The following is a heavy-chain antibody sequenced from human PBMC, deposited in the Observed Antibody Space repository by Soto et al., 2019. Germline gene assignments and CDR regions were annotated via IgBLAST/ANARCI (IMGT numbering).Heavy chain of an antibody. CDR3: TRNYYGDYGRWVYMDV. Sequence: GGSLRLSCTASGFTFGDYAMSWFRQAPGKGLEWVGFIRSKAYGGTTEYAASVKGRFTISRDDSKSIAYLQMNSLKTEDTAVYYCTRNYYGDYGRWVYMDVWGKGTTVTVSS. CDR1: GFTFGDYA. V-gene: IGHV3-49*03. J-gene: IGHJ6*03. D-gene: IGHD4-17*01. CDR2: IRSKAYGGTT.